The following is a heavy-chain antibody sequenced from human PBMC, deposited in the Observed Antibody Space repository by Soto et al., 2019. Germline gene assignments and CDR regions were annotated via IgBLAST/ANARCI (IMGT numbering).Heavy chain of an antibody. J-gene: IGHJ6*03. CDR1: GGSFSGYY. CDR2: INHSGST. CDR3: ARSPDYYYYMDV. V-gene: IGHV4-34*01. Sequence: PSETLSLTCAVYGGSFSGYYWSWIRQPPGKGLEWIGEINHSGSTNYNPSLKSRVTISVDTSKNQFSLKLSSVTAADTAVYYCARSPDYYYYMDVWGKGTTVTVSS.